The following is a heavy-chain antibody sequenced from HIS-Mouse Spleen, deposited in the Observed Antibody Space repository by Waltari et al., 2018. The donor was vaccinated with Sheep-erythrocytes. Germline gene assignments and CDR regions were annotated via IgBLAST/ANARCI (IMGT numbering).Heavy chain of an antibody. CDR3: ARLPGSWYVDY. D-gene: IGHD6-13*01. J-gene: IGHJ4*02. V-gene: IGHV1-18*01. Sequence: PGQGLEWMGWISAYNGNTNYAQKLQGRVTMTTDTSTSTAYMELRSLRSDDTAVYYCARLPGSWYVDYWGQGTLVTVS. CDR2: ISAYNGNT.